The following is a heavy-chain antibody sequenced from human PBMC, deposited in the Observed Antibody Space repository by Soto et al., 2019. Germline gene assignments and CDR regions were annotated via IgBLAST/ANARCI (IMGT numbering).Heavy chain of an antibody. CDR2: VFHTGNT. Sequence: LRETLSLTCSVSGDSISISVWWTWVRQPPGKGLEWIGEVFHTGNTNYNPSLKSRVTMSVDKSTNEFSLKVTSVTAADTAIYYCARKAWVRFDYWGQGALVTVSS. CDR3: ARKAWVRFDY. V-gene: IGHV4-4*02. J-gene: IGHJ4*02. D-gene: IGHD7-27*01. CDR1: GDSISISVW.